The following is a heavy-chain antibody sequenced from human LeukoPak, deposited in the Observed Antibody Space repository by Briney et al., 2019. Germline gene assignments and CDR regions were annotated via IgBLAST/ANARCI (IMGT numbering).Heavy chain of an antibody. CDR3: ARDRFYRLDY. J-gene: IGHJ4*02. D-gene: IGHD2/OR15-2a*01. CDR1: GFTFTSYG. V-gene: IGHV3-30*02. CDR2: IRYDGSNK. Sequence: GGSLRLSCAASGFTFTSYGIHWVRQAPGKGLEWVAFIRYDGSNKYYADSVKGRFTISRDNAKNTLYLQMNSLRAEDTAVYYCARDRFYRLDYWGQGTLVTVSS.